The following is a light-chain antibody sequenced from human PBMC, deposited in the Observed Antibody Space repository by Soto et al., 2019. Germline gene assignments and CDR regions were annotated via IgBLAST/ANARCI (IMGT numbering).Light chain of an antibody. V-gene: IGKV3-11*01. CDR3: QQRSNWPPNT. Sequence: EIVLTQSPATLSLSPGERATLSCRASQSVSSYLAWYQQKPGQAPRLLIYDASNRATGIPARFSGSGSGTDSTLTISSLEPEDFAVYYCQQRSNWPPNTFGPGTKVDIK. J-gene: IGKJ3*01. CDR1: QSVSSY. CDR2: DAS.